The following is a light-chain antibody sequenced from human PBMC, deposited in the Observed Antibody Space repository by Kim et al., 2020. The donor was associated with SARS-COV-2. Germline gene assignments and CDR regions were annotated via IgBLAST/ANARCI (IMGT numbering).Light chain of an antibody. CDR2: DAS. V-gene: IGKV1-5*01. J-gene: IGKJ1*01. CDR3: QQYNRYST. Sequence: SPSVGDSVTIPCRAIQSMSSWLAWYQQKPGKAPKLLISDASSLESGVPSRFSGSGSGTDFTLTISSLQPDDFASYYCQQYNRYSTFGQGTKVDIK. CDR1: QSMSSW.